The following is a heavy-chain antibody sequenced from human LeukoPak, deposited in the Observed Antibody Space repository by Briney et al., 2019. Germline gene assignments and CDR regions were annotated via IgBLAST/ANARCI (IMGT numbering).Heavy chain of an antibody. J-gene: IGHJ4*02. CDR2: ISPHNGDT. CDR3: ARERGGIGFKGDY. V-gene: IGHV1-18*01. Sequence: GASVKVSCKASGYTFTLYGISWVRQAPGQGLEWMGWISPHNGDTNYAQKFQGRVTMTTDTSTSTAYMELRSLRSDDTAVFYCARERGGIGFKGDYWGQGTLVTVSS. D-gene: IGHD3-16*01. CDR1: GYTFTLYG.